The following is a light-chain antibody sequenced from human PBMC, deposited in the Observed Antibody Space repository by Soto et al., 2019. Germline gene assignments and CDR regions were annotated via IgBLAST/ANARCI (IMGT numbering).Light chain of an antibody. CDR2: EVS. J-gene: IGLJ2*01. Sequence: QSVLTQPPSVSGSPGQSVTISCTGTSSDVGSYNRVSWYQQPPGTAPKLMIYEVSNRPSGVPDRFSGSKSGNTASLTISGLQAEDEDDDYCSSYTSSSTYVVFGGGTKLTVL. V-gene: IGLV2-18*02. CDR3: SSYTSSSTYVV. CDR1: SSDVGSYNR.